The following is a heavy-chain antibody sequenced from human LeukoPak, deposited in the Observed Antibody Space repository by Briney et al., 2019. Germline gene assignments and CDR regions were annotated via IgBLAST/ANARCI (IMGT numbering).Heavy chain of an antibody. J-gene: IGHJ5*02. CDR2: IYYSGST. V-gene: IGHV4-39*01. Sequence: SETLSLTCTVSGGSISSSSYYWGWIRQPPGKGLEWIGSIYYSGSTYYNPSLKSRVTISVDTSKNQFSLKLSSVTAADTALYYCARTPTTSSSSPNWFDPWGQGTLVTVSS. CDR1: GGSISSSSYY. CDR3: ARTPTTSSSSPNWFDP. D-gene: IGHD2-2*01.